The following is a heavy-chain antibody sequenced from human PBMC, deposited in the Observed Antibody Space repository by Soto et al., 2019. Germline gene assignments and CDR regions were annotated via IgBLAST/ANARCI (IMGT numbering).Heavy chain of an antibody. CDR3: ARVPGL. V-gene: IGHV4-30-2*01. CDR2: IYHSGST. Sequence: SETLSLTCAVSGGSISSGGYSWSWIRQPPGKGLEWTGYIYHSGSTYYNPSLKSRVTISVDRSKNQFSLKLSSVTAADTAVYYCARVPGLWGQGIRVTVAS. J-gene: IGHJ4*02. CDR1: GGSISSGGYS.